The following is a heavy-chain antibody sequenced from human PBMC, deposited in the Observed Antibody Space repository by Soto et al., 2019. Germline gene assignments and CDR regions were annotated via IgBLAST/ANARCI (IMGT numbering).Heavy chain of an antibody. CDR3: ARQPERIAESGWSDP. Sequence: EVQLVESGGGLVQPGGSLRLSCAASGFTFSSYSLNWVRQAPGKGLEWVSYISSSSSTISYADSVKGRFTISRDNAKNSRYLQMNSLRAEDTAVYYCARQPERIAESGWSDPWGQGTLVTVSS. V-gene: IGHV3-48*01. CDR1: GFTFSSYS. D-gene: IGHD6-13*01. CDR2: ISSSSSTI. J-gene: IGHJ5*02.